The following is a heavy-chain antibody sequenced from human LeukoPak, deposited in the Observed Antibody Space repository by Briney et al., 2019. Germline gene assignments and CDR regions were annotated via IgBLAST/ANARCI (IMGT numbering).Heavy chain of an antibody. V-gene: IGHV4-4*07. J-gene: IGHJ4*02. Sequence: KTSETLSLTCTVSGGSISSYYWSWIRQPAGKGLEWIGRIYTSGSTNYDPSLKSRVTMSVDTSKNQFSLKLSSMTAADTAVYYCARGGNGYIAVAGTDYWGQGTLVTVSS. D-gene: IGHD6-19*01. CDR1: GGSISSYY. CDR2: IYTSGST. CDR3: ARGGNGYIAVAGTDY.